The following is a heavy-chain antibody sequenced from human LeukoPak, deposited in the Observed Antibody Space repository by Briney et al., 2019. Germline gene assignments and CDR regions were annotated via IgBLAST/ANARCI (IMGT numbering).Heavy chain of an antibody. CDR1: GFTVSSNY. CDR2: IYGGGNI. V-gene: IGHV3-53*01. D-gene: IGHD5-24*01. CDR3: ARGAGYNYPYYFDY. Sequence: GGSLRLSCAASGFTVSSNYMNWVRQAPGKGLEWVSVIYGGGNIYYAESVKGRFTISRDNYKNTLYLQMNSPRAEDTAVYYCARGAGYNYPYYFDYWGQGTLVTVSS. J-gene: IGHJ4*02.